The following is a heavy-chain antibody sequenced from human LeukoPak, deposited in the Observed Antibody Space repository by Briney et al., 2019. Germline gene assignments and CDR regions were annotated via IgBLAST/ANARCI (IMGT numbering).Heavy chain of an antibody. D-gene: IGHD1-1*01. Sequence: GGSLRLSCAASGFTFNNYWIHWVRQVPGKGLVWVSRINNDGSSASYVDSVKGRFTISRDNAKNTLFLQMDSLRAEDTAVYYCARRGTGHGMDVWGQGTTVIVSS. CDR3: ARRGTGHGMDV. V-gene: IGHV3-74*01. CDR1: GFTFNNYW. CDR2: INNDGSSA. J-gene: IGHJ6*02.